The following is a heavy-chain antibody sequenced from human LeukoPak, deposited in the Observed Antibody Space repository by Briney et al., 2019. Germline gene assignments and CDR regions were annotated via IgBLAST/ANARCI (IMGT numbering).Heavy chain of an antibody. V-gene: IGHV1-8*01. D-gene: IGHD3-22*01. CDR2: MNPNSGNT. CDR3: VSYWYYYDSSGYPRDY. J-gene: IGHJ4*02. CDR1: GYTFTSYD. Sequence: ASVKVSCKASGYTFTSYDINWVRQATGQGLEWMGWMNPNSGNTGYAQKFQGRVTMTRNTSISTAYMELSSLRSEDTAVYYCVSYWYYYDSSGYPRDYWGQGTLVTVSP.